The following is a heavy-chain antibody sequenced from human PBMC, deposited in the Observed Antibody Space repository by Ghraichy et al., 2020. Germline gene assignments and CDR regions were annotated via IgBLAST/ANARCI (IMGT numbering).Heavy chain of an antibody. J-gene: IGHJ4*02. CDR2: ISSGSSTI. D-gene: IGHD2-21*02. CDR3: AGDCGGDCQPLDY. V-gene: IGHV3-48*01. CDR1: GFSFSTHN. Sequence: GESLNISCAASGFSFSTHNMNWVRQAPGKGLEWLSYISSGSSTIYYADSVKGRFTISRDNAKNSLYLQLNSLRAEDTAVYYCAGDCGGDCQPLDYWGQGTLVTVSS.